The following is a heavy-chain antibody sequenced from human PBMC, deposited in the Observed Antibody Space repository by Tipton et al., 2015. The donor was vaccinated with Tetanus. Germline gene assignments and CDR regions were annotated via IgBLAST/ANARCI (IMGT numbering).Heavy chain of an antibody. J-gene: IGHJ4*02. V-gene: IGHV3-11*06. CDR3: ARGPSGSCYDY. Sequence: SLRLSCAASGFTFSDYYMSWIRQAPGKGLEWVSYISSSSSYTNYADSVKGRFTIPRDNAKNSLYLQMNSLGAEDTAVYYCARGPSGSCYDYWGQGTLVTVSS. D-gene: IGHD2-15*01. CDR1: GFTFSDYY. CDR2: ISSSSSYT.